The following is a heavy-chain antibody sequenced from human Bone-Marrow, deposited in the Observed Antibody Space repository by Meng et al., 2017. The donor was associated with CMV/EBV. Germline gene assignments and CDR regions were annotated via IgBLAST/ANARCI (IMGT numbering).Heavy chain of an antibody. V-gene: IGHV3-30*04. J-gene: IGHJ4*02. D-gene: IGHD3-3*02. Sequence: GKSRRISCGASGFTFSSYAMHWVRQAPGKGLEWVAVISYDGSNKYYADSVKGRFTISRDNSKNTLYLQMNSLRAEDTAVYYCARERQIGARYVIFFANRGQGTLVTVSS. CDR3: ARERQIGARYVIFFAN. CDR1: GFTFSSYA. CDR2: ISYDGSNK.